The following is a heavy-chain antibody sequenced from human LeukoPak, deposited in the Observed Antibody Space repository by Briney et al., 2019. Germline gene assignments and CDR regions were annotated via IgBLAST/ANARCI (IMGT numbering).Heavy chain of an antibody. CDR1: GFTVSSNY. J-gene: IGHJ4*02. D-gene: IGHD3-10*01. CDR3: ASGGLGARKYYSDPFHY. CDR2: IYSAGST. Sequence: GGSLRLSCAASGFTVSSNYMSWVRQAPGKGLAWVSIIYSAGSTYYADSVRGRFTISRDNSKNTVCLQMNSLRAEDTAVYYCASGGLGARKYYSDPFHYWGQGTLVTVSS. V-gene: IGHV3-53*01.